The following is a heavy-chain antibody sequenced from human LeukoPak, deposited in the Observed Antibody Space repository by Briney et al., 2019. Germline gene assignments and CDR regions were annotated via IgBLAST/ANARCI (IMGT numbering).Heavy chain of an antibody. CDR2: MYLSGTT. CDR3: AGLVGRYSSGLYYYYFDY. J-gene: IGHJ4*03. Sequence: SETLSLTCTVSGDSINSLDLWSWVRQPPGKGLGWIGEMYLSGTTHSNPSVKSRVTISIDKSKNQFFLNLSSVTAADTAVYYCAGLVGRYSSGLYYYYFDYWGQGTLVTVSS. D-gene: IGHD3-22*01. V-gene: IGHV4-4*02. CDR1: GDSINSLDL.